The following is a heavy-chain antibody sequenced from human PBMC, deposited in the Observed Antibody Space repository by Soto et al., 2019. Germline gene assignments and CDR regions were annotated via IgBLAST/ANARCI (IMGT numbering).Heavy chain of an antibody. V-gene: IGHV1-24*01. CDR1: GYTLTELS. CDR2: FDPEDGET. J-gene: IGHJ6*02. Sequence: ASVKVSCKVSGYTLTELSMHWVRQAPGKGLEWMGGFDPEDGETIYAQKFQGRVTMTEDTSTDTAYMELSSLRSEGTAVYYCARPLPYSSSPNGYYGMDVWGQGTTVTVSS. CDR3: ARPLPYSSSPNGYYGMDV. D-gene: IGHD6-6*01.